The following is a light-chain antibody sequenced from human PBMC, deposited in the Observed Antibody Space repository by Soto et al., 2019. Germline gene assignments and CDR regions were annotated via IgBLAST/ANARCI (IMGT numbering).Light chain of an antibody. CDR3: QQYNNWPPSIT. CDR2: GAS. J-gene: IGKJ5*01. V-gene: IGKV3-20*01. Sequence: EIVLTQSAGTLSLSPGERATLSCRASQSVSNNYLAWYQQKPGQAPRLLIYGASNRATGIPDRFSGSGSGTDFTLAISRLEPEDFAVYYCQQYNNWPPSITFGQGTRLEIK. CDR1: QSVSNNY.